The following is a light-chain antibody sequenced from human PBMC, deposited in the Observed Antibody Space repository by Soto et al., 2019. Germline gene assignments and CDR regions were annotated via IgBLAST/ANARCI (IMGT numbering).Light chain of an antibody. CDR2: GAS. V-gene: IGKV3-20*01. CDR3: QQYVSSYT. CDR1: QSVSSTY. Sequence: EIVLTQSPGTLSLSPGERATLSCRASQSVSSTYLAWYQQKPGQAPRLLIYGASSRATGIPDRFSGSGSGTDFTLTISRLEPGDFAVYYCQQYVSSYTFGQGTKLEIK. J-gene: IGKJ2*01.